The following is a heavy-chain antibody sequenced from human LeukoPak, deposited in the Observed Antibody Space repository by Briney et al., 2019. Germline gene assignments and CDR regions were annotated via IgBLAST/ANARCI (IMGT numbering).Heavy chain of an antibody. CDR3: ARGGPAAIPYYYYGMDV. J-gene: IGHJ6*02. CDR2: INHSGST. D-gene: IGHD2-2*02. V-gene: IGHV4-34*01. Sequence: SETLSLTCAVYGGSFSGYYWSWIRQPPGKGLEWIGEINHSGSTNYNPSLKSRVTISVDTSKNQFSLKLSSVTAADTAVYYCARGGPAAIPYYYYGMDVWGQGTTVTVSS. CDR1: GGSFSGYY.